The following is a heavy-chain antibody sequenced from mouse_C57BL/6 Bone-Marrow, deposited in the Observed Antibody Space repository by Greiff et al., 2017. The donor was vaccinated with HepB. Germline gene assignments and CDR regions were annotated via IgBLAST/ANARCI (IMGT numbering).Heavy chain of an antibody. V-gene: IGHV5-2*01. CDR3: ARHERDYYAMDY. CDR2: INSDGGST. CDR1: EYEFPSHD. Sequence: EVKLQESGGGLVQPGESLKLSCESNEYEFPSHDMSWVRKTPEKRLELVAAINSDGGSTYYPDTMERRFIITRDNTKKTLYLQMSSLRSEDTALYYCARHERDYYAMDYWGQGTSVTVSS. J-gene: IGHJ4*01.